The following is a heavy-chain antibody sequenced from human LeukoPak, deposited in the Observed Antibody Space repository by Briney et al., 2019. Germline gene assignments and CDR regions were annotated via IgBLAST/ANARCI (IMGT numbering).Heavy chain of an antibody. D-gene: IGHD3-3*01. Sequence: PSETLSLTCTVSGGSISSYYWSWIRQPPGKGLEWIGYIYYSGSTNYNPSLKSRVTISVDTSKNQFSLKLSSVTAADTAVYYCARDVPEWIGVLYFDYWGQGTLVTVSS. J-gene: IGHJ4*02. V-gene: IGHV4-59*12. CDR3: ARDVPEWIGVLYFDY. CDR2: IYYSGST. CDR1: GGSISSYY.